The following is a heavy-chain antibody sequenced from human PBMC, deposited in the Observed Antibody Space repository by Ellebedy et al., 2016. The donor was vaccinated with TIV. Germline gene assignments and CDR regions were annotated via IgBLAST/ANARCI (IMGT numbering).Heavy chain of an antibody. Sequence: SLKISXAASGFNFDDYAMHWVRQAPGKDLEWVSGISWNSGSVNYADSVKGRFTISRDNVNDSPHLQMNSLRPEDTAFYYCVKDKSVSGFSFWFFDLWGRGTLVTVSS. D-gene: IGHD3-22*01. CDR2: ISWNSGSV. J-gene: IGHJ2*01. V-gene: IGHV3-9*01. CDR3: VKDKSVSGFSFWFFDL. CDR1: GFNFDDYA.